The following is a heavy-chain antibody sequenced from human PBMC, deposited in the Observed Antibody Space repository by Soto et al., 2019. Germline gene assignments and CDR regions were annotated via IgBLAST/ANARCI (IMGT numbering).Heavy chain of an antibody. Sequence: QVQLVQSGAEVKKPGASVKVSCNTSGYTFANYAINWVRQAPGQGLEWMGRISPYNGDTNNAQKLRDRVSMTTDTSTRTAYMELRSLRSDDTAVYYCAREGTTSTFDSWGQGTLVTVSS. V-gene: IGHV1-18*01. CDR1: GYTFANYA. J-gene: IGHJ4*02. CDR3: AREGTTSTFDS. CDR2: ISPYNGDT. D-gene: IGHD1-7*01.